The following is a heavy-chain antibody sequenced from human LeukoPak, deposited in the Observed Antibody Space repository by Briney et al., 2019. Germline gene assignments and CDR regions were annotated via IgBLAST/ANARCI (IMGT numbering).Heavy chain of an antibody. CDR3: ARDLRYGPFDY. J-gene: IGHJ4*02. D-gene: IGHD5-18*01. V-gene: IGHV1-69*13. Sequence: GASVKVSCKASGGTFISYAISWVRQAPGQGLEWVGGIIPIFGTANYAQQFQGRVTITADESTSTAYMELSSLRSEDTPVYYCARDLRYGPFDYWGQGTLVTVSS. CDR1: GGTFISYA. CDR2: IIPIFGTA.